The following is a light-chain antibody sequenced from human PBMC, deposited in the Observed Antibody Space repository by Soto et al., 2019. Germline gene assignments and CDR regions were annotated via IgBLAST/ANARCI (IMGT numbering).Light chain of an antibody. CDR2: GAS. V-gene: IGKV3-20*01. CDR3: QQYGSSPYT. Sequence: EILLTQSPGTLSLSPGERATLACRASQSVRNSSLAWYQQKPGQAPRLLIYGASGRATGIPDRFSGSGSGTDFTLTISRLEPEDFAVYYCQQYGSSPYTFGQGNKLDI. CDR1: QSVRNSS. J-gene: IGKJ2*01.